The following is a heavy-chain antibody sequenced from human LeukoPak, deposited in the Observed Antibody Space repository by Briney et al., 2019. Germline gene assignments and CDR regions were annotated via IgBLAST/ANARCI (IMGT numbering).Heavy chain of an antibody. Sequence: PGGSLRLSCAASGFTFSSYAMSWVRQAPGKGLEWVSAISGSGGSTYYADSVKGRFTISRDNSKNTLCLQMNSLRAEDTAVYYCANPPGGWELLREYYYGMDVWGQGTTVTVSS. CDR3: ANPPGGWELLREYYYGMDV. V-gene: IGHV3-23*01. D-gene: IGHD1-26*01. CDR2: ISGSGGST. J-gene: IGHJ6*02. CDR1: GFTFSSYA.